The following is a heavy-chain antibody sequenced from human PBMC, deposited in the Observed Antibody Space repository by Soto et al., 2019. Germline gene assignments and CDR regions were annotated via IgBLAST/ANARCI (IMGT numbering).Heavy chain of an antibody. Sequence: PGGSLRLACAASTITFSNYGMHWVRQAPGKGLEWVAVMSYDGSEKYYADSVKGRFTISRDNSNNTLYLEMNSLRADDTAVYYCAKSNRNTLLGYSGIDVWGQWSTVTVAS. J-gene: IGHJ6*02. D-gene: IGHD1-1*01. CDR3: AKSNRNTLLGYSGIDV. CDR2: MSYDGSEK. CDR1: TITFSNYG. V-gene: IGHV3-30*18.